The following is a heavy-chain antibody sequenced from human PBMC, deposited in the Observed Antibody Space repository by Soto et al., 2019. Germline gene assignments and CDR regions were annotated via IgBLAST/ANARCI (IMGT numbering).Heavy chain of an antibody. D-gene: IGHD6-6*01. CDR3: ARDQGSSSPYYYYYGMDV. Sequence: SETLSLTCTVSGGSISSYYWSWIRQPPGKGLEWIGYIYYSGSTNYNPSLKSRVTISVDTSKNQFSLKLSSVTAADTAVYYCARDQGSSSPYYYYYGMDVWGQGTTVTVSS. CDR2: IYYSGST. J-gene: IGHJ6*02. CDR1: GGSISSYY. V-gene: IGHV4-59*01.